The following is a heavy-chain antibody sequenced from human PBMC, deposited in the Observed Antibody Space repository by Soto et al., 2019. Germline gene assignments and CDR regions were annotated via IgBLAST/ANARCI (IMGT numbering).Heavy chain of an antibody. CDR3: ARDGRHIVVVTAIPGMDV. V-gene: IGHV3-74*01. J-gene: IGHJ6*02. Sequence: GGSLSLSCAASGFTFSSYWMHWVRQAPGKGLVWVSRINSDGSSTSYADSVKGRFTISRDNAKNTLYLQMNSLRAEDTAVYYCARDGRHIVVVTAIPGMDVWGQGTTVTVSS. D-gene: IGHD2-21*02. CDR1: GFTFSSYW. CDR2: INSDGSST.